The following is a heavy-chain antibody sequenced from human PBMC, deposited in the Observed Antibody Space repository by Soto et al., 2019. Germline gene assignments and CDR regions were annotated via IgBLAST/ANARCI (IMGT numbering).Heavy chain of an antibody. V-gene: IGHV3-23*01. D-gene: IGHD3-22*01. CDR3: AKRDYADSRTYAPLFAS. CDR2: ISGSARRT. Sequence: EVQLLESGGGLVRPGGSLRLSCAASGFPFSSYAMSWVRQAPGKGLELVSGISGSARRTYYADSVKGRFTISRDNFKNTLYLQMNRLRVEDTAMFFCAKRDYADSRTYAPLFASWGQGILVAVSS. CDR1: GFPFSSYA. J-gene: IGHJ4*02.